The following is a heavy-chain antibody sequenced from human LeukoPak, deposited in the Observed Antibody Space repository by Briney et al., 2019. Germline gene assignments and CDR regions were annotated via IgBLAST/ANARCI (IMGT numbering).Heavy chain of an antibody. CDR2: ISSSGSTI. V-gene: IGHV3-11*01. CDR3: AKGLSGSIFGVVKWDAFDI. Sequence: PGGSLRLSCAASGFTFSDYYMSWIRQAPGKGLEWVSYISSSGSTIYYADSVKGRFTISRDNAKNSLYLQMNSLRAEDMALYYCAKGLSGSIFGVVKWDAFDIWGQGTMVTVSS. J-gene: IGHJ3*02. CDR1: GFTFSDYY. D-gene: IGHD3-3*01.